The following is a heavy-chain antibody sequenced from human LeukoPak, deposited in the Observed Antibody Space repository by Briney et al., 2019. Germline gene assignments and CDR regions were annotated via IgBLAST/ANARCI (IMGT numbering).Heavy chain of an antibody. CDR1: GGSINNYW. CDR3: ARHIAVAGQRGFDY. CDR2: IYHSGKT. V-gene: IGHV4-4*02. D-gene: IGHD6-19*01. J-gene: IGHJ4*02. Sequence: SETLSLTCAVSGGSINNYWWSRVRQPAGKGLEWIGEIYHSGKTNYNVSLKSRVTMSVDKSKNQFSLKLTSVTAADTAFYFCARHIAVAGQRGFDYWGQGTLVTVSS.